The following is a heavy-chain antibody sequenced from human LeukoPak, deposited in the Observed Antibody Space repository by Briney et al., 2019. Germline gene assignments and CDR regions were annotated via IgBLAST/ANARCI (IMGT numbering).Heavy chain of an antibody. D-gene: IGHD3-10*01. CDR3: ARGPLELWFGELLRRWLDY. Sequence: ASEKVSCKASGYTFTSYDINWVRQATGQGLEWMGWVNPNSGNTGYARKFQGRVTMTRNTSISTAYMELSSLRSEDTAVYYCARGPLELWFGELLRRWLDYWGQGTLVTVSS. CDR1: GYTFTSYD. CDR2: VNPNSGNT. J-gene: IGHJ4*02. V-gene: IGHV1-8*01.